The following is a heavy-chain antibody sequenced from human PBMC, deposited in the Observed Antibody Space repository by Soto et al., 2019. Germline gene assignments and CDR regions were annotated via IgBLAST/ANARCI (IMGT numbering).Heavy chain of an antibody. J-gene: IGHJ6*02. CDR1: GYTFTSYA. CDR2: INAGNGNT. D-gene: IGHD3-3*01. Sequence: ASVKVSCKASGYTFTSYAMHWVRQAPGQRLEWMGWINAGNGNTKYSQKFQGRVTITRDTSASTAYMELSSLRSEDTAVYYCASCTIWSGYYYYYYGMDVWGQGTTVTVSS. V-gene: IGHV1-3*01. CDR3: ASCTIWSGYYYYYYGMDV.